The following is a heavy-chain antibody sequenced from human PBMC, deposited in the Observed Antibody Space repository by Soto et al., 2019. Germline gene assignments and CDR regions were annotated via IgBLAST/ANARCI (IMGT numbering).Heavy chain of an antibody. CDR1: GYTFTSYA. Sequence: SVKVSCKASGYTFTSYAMHWVRQAPGQRLEWMGWINAGNGNTKYSQKFQGRVTITRDTSASTAYIALSSLRSEDTAVYYCASYNKDKNLPWVVYYSYYGMNVWCQGTTVSASS. CDR3: ASYNKDKNLPWVVYYSYYGMNV. CDR2: INAGNGNT. J-gene: IGHJ6*02. V-gene: IGHV1-3*01. D-gene: IGHD3-10*01.